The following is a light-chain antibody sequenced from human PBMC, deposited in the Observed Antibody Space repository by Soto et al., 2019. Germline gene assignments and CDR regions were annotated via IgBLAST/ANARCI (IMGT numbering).Light chain of an antibody. Sequence: QSALTQPASVSGAPGESITISCTGTSSAVGGYNYVSWYQSHPGEAPKLIIYDVSNRPSGVSDRFSGSKSGNTASLTISGLQAEDEADYYCSSYTSSISYVFGTGTKVTVL. V-gene: IGLV2-14*03. CDR2: DVS. CDR1: SSAVGGYNY. J-gene: IGLJ1*01. CDR3: SSYTSSISYV.